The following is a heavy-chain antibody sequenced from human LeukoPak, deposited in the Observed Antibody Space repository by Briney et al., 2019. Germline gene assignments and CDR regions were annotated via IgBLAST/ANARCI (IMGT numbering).Heavy chain of an antibody. CDR1: GGSISSYY. V-gene: IGHV4-59*01. D-gene: IGHD5-12*01. Sequence: SETLSLTCTDSGGSISSYYWSWIRQPPGKGLEWIGYIYYSGSTNYNPSLKSRVTISVDTSKNQFSLKLSSVTAADTAVHYCARDRGPSGYDYFDYWGQGTLVTVSS. CDR2: IYYSGST. J-gene: IGHJ4*02. CDR3: ARDRGPSGYDYFDY.